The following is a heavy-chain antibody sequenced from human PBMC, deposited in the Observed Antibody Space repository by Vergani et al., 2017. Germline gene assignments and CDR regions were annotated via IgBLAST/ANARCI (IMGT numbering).Heavy chain of an antibody. D-gene: IGHD3-9*01. J-gene: IGHJ6*02. CDR2: IIPIFGTA. Sequence: QVQLVQSGAEVKKPGSSVKVSCKASGGTFSSYAISWVRQAPGQGLEWMGGIIPIFGTANYAQKFQGRVTITADESTSTAYMELSSLRSEDTAVYYCARDGPLVDILTGYYSNYYGMDVWGQGTTVTVSS. V-gene: IGHV1-69*01. CDR3: ARDGPLVDILTGYYSNYYGMDV. CDR1: GGTFSSYA.